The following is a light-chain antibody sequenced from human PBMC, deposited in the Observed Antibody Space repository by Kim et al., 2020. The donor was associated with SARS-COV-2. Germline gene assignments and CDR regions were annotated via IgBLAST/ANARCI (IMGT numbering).Light chain of an antibody. CDR3: CSYRTSSTYV. J-gene: IGLJ1*01. Sequence: GQSSTISCTGNASDVGGHNYGSWDQQYPGKGPKLMIYDVTKRPSGGSSRFSGSKSGNTASLTISGLQAEDEADYYCCSYRTSSTYVFGSGTKVTVL. CDR1: ASDVGGHNY. CDR2: DVT. V-gene: IGLV2-14*04.